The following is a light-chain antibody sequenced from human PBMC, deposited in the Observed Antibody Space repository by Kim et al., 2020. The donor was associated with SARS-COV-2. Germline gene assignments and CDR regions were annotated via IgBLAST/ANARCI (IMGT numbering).Light chain of an antibody. J-gene: IGLJ2*01. V-gene: IGLV1-47*01. CDR1: RSNIGSNY. Sequence: QSVLTQPPSTSGTPGQRVTISCSGSRSNIGSNYVYWYQQVPGTAPKLLIYRNSQRPSGVPDRFSGSKSGTSASLAISGLRSEDEADYYCAAWDDSLSVVFGGGTQLTVL. CDR3: AAWDDSLSVV. CDR2: RNS.